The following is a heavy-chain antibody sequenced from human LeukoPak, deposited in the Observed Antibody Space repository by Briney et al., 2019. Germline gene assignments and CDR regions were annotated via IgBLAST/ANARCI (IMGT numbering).Heavy chain of an antibody. CDR1: GFTFSSDW. CDR3: ARGSAPAGLGD. J-gene: IGHJ4*02. Sequence: GGSLRLSCAASGFTFSSDWIHWVRQAPGKGPVWVSRIKPDGSQTGYADSVRGRFTISRDNAKSTLFLQMISLRVEDTAIYYCARGSAPAGLGDWGQGTLVTVST. D-gene: IGHD2-2*01. V-gene: IGHV3-74*01. CDR2: IKPDGSQT.